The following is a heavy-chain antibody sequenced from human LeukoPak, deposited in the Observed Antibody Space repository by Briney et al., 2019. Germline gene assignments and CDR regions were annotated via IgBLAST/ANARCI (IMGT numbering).Heavy chain of an antibody. D-gene: IGHD3-10*01. CDR1: GGSISSSSYY. CDR2: IYYSGST. V-gene: IGHV4-39*01. Sequence: TSETLSLTCTVSGGSISSSSYYWGWIRQPPGKGLEWIGSIYYSGSTYYNPSLKSRVTISVDTSKNQFSLKLSSATAADTAVYYCARLPYYYGSGSHNFDYWGQGTLVTVSS. CDR3: ARLPYYYGSGSHNFDY. J-gene: IGHJ4*02.